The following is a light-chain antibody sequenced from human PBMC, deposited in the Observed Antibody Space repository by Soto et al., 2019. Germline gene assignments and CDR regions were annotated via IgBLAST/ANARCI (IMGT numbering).Light chain of an antibody. J-gene: IGKJ1*01. CDR3: QQSNSDPRT. CDR2: GAS. Sequence: DIQMTQSPSSLSASVGDRVTITCRASQTVGIYLSWYQQKPGKAPKLLIYGASNLQNGVPSRFSASGSGTDFTLTISSLQPEDFATYYCQQSNSDPRTFGQGTKVEIK. V-gene: IGKV1-39*01. CDR1: QTVGIY.